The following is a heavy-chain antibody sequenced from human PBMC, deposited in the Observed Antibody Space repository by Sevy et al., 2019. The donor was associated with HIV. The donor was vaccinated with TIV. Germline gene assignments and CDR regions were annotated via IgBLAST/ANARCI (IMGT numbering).Heavy chain of an antibody. CDR3: AREITGSYLHLDY. V-gene: IGHV3-30-3*01. J-gene: IGHJ4*02. Sequence: GGSLRLSCVASGFAFSTHAMHWVRQAPDKGLEWVAVISYDGINKNYADSVKDRFTISRDNSKNTLYLQMNSLRADDTAVYYCAREITGSYLHLDYWGQGTLVTVSS. CDR1: GFAFSTHA. D-gene: IGHD6-19*01. CDR2: ISYDGINK.